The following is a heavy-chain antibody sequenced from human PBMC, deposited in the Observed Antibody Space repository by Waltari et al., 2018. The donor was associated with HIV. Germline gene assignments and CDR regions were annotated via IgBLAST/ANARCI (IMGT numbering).Heavy chain of an antibody. Sequence: EVQLVEYGGGLVQPGGHLHITTANSGSTFINYQMNRVSQATGKGLEWVTYTSSRGSRKYYAESVKGRFTISKDTAKNSVYLQMNSLRAEDTALYYCARLRIDTIMGASFDYWGQGTMVTVSS. CDR2: TSSRGSRK. V-gene: IGHV3-48*03. CDR1: GSTFINYQ. D-gene: IGHD3-16*01. CDR3: ARLRIDTIMGASFDY. J-gene: IGHJ4*02.